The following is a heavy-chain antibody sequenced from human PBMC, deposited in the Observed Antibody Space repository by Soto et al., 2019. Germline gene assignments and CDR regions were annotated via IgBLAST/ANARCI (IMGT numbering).Heavy chain of an antibody. CDR1: GYTFSSFG. Sequence: QVQLVQSGAELKKPGASVKVSCKASGYTFSSFGLSWVRQAPGQGLEWMGWISNQNGRTNYAQNLQGRVTMTTDTSTNTAYMELRSLRSDDTAVYYCARDFFESGRTWYDVFDPWGQGTMVTVSS. J-gene: IGHJ3*01. D-gene: IGHD3-9*01. CDR3: ARDFFESGRTWYDVFDP. V-gene: IGHV1-18*01. CDR2: ISNQNGRT.